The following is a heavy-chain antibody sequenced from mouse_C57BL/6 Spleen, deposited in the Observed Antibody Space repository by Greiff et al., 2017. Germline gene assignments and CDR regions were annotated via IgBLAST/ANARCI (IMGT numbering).Heavy chain of an antibody. CDR2: IYPSDSET. D-gene: IGHD2-5*01. Sequence: QVQLQQSGAELVRPGSSVKLSCKASGYTFTSYRMDWVKQRPGQGLEWIGNIYPSDSETHYNQKFKDKATLTVDKSSSTAYMQLSSLTSEDSAVYYCARERVIVPLFDYWGQGTTLTVSS. V-gene: IGHV1-61*01. CDR3: ARERVIVPLFDY. J-gene: IGHJ2*01. CDR1: GYTFTSYR.